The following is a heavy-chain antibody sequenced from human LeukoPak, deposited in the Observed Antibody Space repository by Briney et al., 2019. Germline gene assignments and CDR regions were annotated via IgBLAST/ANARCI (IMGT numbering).Heavy chain of an antibody. D-gene: IGHD4-23*01. J-gene: IGHJ2*01. Sequence: PSETLSLTCTVSDYSLNSGYYWGWIRQPPGKALKWIGTIYHGGGTYYNPSLKSRVTISVDTSKNQFSLNLSSVTAADTAIYYCARSCYGGNWYFDLWGRGTLVTVSS. CDR2: IYHGGGT. CDR1: DYSLNSGYY. CDR3: ARSCYGGNWYFDL. V-gene: IGHV4-38-2*02.